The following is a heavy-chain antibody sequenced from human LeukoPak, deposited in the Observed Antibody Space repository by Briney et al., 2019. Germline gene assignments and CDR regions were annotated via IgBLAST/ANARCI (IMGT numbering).Heavy chain of an antibody. D-gene: IGHD3-3*01. CDR3: ARVPITIFGVDHYMDV. J-gene: IGHJ6*03. CDR1: GYTFTGYY. CDR2: INPNSGGT. V-gene: IGHV1-2*02. Sequence: GASVKVSCKASGYTFTGYYMHWVRQAPGQGLEWMGWINPNSGGTNYAQKFQGRVTMTRDTSISTAYMELSRLRSDDTAEYYCARVPITIFGVDHYMDVWGKGTTVTVSS.